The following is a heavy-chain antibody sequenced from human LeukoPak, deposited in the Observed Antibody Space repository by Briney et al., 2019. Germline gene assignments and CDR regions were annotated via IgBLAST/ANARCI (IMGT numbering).Heavy chain of an antibody. V-gene: IGHV3-30-3*01. CDR1: GFTFSSYA. CDR3: ARHDFGGAFHI. D-gene: IGHD3-10*01. J-gene: IGHJ3*02. Sequence: GGSLRLSCAASGFTFSSYAMHWVRQAPGKGLEWVAVISYDGSNKYYADSVKGRFTISRDNSNNTLYLQMNSLRAEDTAVYYCARHDFGGAFHIWGQGTMVTVSS. CDR2: ISYDGSNK.